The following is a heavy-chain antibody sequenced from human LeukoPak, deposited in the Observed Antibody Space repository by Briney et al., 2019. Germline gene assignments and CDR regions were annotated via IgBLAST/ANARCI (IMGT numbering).Heavy chain of an antibody. CDR2: INPNSGGT. V-gene: IGHV1-2*02. Sequence: GASVKVSCKASGYTFTSQGISWARQAPGQGLEWMGWINPNSGGTNYAQKFQGRVTMTRDTSISTAYMELRRLRSDDTAVYYCAREGRVDSAVVLFDYWGQGTLVTVSS. D-gene: IGHD5-18*01. CDR1: GYTFTSQG. CDR3: AREGRVDSAVVLFDY. J-gene: IGHJ4*02.